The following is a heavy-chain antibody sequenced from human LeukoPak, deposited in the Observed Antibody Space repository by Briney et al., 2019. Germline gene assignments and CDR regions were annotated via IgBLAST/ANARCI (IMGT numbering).Heavy chain of an antibody. V-gene: IGHV1-8*01. Sequence: ASVKVSCKASGYTFTSYDINWVRQATGQGLEWMGWMNPNSGNTGYAQKLQGRVTMTRNTSISTAYMELSSLRSEDTAVYYCATDSSGWYEEGNWFDPWGQGTLVTVSS. CDR2: MNPNSGNT. D-gene: IGHD6-19*01. J-gene: IGHJ5*02. CDR3: ATDSSGWYEEGNWFDP. CDR1: GYTFTSYD.